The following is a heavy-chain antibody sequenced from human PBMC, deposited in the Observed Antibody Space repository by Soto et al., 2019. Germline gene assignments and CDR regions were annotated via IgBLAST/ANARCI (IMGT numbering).Heavy chain of an antibody. J-gene: IGHJ4*01. D-gene: IGHD6-6*01. CDR1: GVTFSSYA. CDR2: ISGSDDST. Sequence: EVQLLESGVGLVQPGASLRLSCAASGVTFSSYAMSWVRQAPGKGLEWVSVISGSDDSTDYADSVKGRFTISRDNSQNTPYLQMNSLRAEDTAVYYCAKRSSSSTFDYWRHGTLVTFSS. CDR3: AKRSSSSTFDY. V-gene: IGHV3-23*01.